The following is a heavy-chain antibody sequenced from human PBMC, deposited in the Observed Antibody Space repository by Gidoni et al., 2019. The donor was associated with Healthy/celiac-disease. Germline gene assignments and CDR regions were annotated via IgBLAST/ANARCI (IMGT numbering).Heavy chain of an antibody. V-gene: IGHV3-30*04. J-gene: IGHJ4*02. CDR3: ARVLNFDY. Sequence: QVQLVESGGGVVQPGRSLRLSCAASGFTFSSYAMHWVRQAPGKGLEWVAVISYDGSNKYYADSVKGRFTISRDNSKNTLYLQMNSLRAEDTAVYYCARVLNFDYWGQGTLVTVSS. CDR2: ISYDGSNK. CDR1: GFTFSSYA.